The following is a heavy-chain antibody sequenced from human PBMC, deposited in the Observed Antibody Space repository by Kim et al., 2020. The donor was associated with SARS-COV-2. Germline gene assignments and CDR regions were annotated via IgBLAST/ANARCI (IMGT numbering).Heavy chain of an antibody. D-gene: IGHD5-12*01. V-gene: IGHV4-31*02. Sequence: PGKGLEWIGYIQYSGSTYYNPSLKSRVTISVDTSKNQFSLKLSSVTAADTAVYFCARTVYSGFDGPFDYWGQGTLVTVSS. J-gene: IGHJ4*02. CDR3: ARTVYSGFDGPFDY. CDR2: IQYSGST.